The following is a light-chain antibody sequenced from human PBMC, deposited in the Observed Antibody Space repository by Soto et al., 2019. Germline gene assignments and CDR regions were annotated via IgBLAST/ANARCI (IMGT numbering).Light chain of an antibody. J-gene: IGKJ2*01. Sequence: DIQMTQSPSSLSASVGDRVTITCRASQSISSYLNWYQQKPGKAPKLLISAASSLHSGVPSRFSGSGYATDFTLTISSLGPEDFATYYCQQSYSTPYTFGQGTKLEIK. V-gene: IGKV1-39*01. CDR2: AAS. CDR3: QQSYSTPYT. CDR1: QSISSY.